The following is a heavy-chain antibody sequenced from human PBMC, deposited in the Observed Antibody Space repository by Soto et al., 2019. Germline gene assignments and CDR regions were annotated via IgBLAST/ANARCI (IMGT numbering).Heavy chain of an antibody. CDR1: GGSFSGYY. V-gene: IGHV4-34*01. Sequence: SETLSLTCAVYGGSFSGYYWTWIRQPPGKGLEWNGEINHSGYTNYNPSLKSRVTISVDTSKNQFSLKLSSVTAADTAVYYCAKPWGSGQTYNYFDPWGQGIPVTVSS. CDR3: AKPWGSGQTYNYFDP. D-gene: IGHD3-10*01. J-gene: IGHJ5*02. CDR2: INHSGYT.